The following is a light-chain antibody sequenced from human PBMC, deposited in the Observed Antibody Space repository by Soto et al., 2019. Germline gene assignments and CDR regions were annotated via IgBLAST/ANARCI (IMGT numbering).Light chain of an antibody. CDR1: QSVGSN. V-gene: IGKV3-15*01. Sequence: EIVFTQSPATLSVSPGERATLSCRASQSVGSNLAWYQQNPGQAPRVLIYGASTRATGIPARFSGSGSGTEFTLTISSLQSEDFAVYHCQHYNNWPPTWTFGQGTKVDIK. CDR3: QHYNNWPPTWT. J-gene: IGKJ1*01. CDR2: GAS.